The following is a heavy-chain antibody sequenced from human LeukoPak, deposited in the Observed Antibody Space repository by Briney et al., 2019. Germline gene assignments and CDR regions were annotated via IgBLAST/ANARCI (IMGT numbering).Heavy chain of an antibody. J-gene: IGHJ4*02. V-gene: IGHV3-23*01. Sequence: PGGSLRLSCAGFDSSFRSHDMSWVRQTLQRGLEWVASIAADDASFHADSVRGRFTISRDKSENILYLQMNSLRADDTAIYYCAKGPNFGSWRAVDYWGQGSLVTVSS. CDR2: IAADDAS. CDR3: AKGPNFGSWRAVDY. D-gene: IGHD3-10*01. CDR1: DSSFRSHD.